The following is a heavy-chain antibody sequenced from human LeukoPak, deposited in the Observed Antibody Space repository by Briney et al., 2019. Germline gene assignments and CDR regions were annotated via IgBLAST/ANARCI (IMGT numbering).Heavy chain of an antibody. CDR1: GFTFGSYA. J-gene: IGHJ4*02. D-gene: IGHD6-19*01. CDR2: ISGSGGST. Sequence: GGSLRLSCAASGFTFGSYAMSWVRQAPGKGLEWVSAISGSGGSTYYADSVKGRFTISRDNSKNTLYLQMNSLRAEDTAVYYCAKGSSGWYWREYFDYWGQGTLVTVSS. V-gene: IGHV3-23*01. CDR3: AKGSSGWYWREYFDY.